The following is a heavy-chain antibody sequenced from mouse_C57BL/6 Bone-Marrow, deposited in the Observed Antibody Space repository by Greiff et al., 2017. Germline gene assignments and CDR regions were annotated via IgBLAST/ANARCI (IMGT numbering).Heavy chain of an antibody. CDR2: ISSGSSTI. CDR1: GFTFSDYG. J-gene: IGHJ4*01. CDR3: ARIIYCASSYDYAMDY. Sequence: EVKLMESGGGLVKPGGSLKLSCAASGFTFSDYGMHWVRQAPEKGLEWVAYISSGSSTIYYADTVKGRFTISRYHAKNTLFLQMTSLRSEDTAMYYCARIIYCASSYDYAMDYWGQGTSVTVSS. V-gene: IGHV5-17*01. D-gene: IGHD1-1*01.